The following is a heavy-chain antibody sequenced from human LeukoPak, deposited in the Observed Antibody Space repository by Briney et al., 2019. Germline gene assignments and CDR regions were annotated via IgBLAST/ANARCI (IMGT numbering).Heavy chain of an antibody. Sequence: GGSLRLSCAASGFTFSSYGMHWVRQAPGKGLEWVANIKQDGSEKYYVDSVKGRLTISRDNAKNSLYLQMNSLRAEDTAVYYCARAFFYDSSGYYYLFDCWGQGTLVTVSS. CDR3: ARAFFYDSSGYYYLFDC. CDR1: GFTFSSYG. CDR2: IKQDGSEK. V-gene: IGHV3-7*04. J-gene: IGHJ4*02. D-gene: IGHD3-22*01.